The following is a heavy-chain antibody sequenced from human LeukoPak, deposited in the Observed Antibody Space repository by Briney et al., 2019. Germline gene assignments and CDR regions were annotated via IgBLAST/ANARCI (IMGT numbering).Heavy chain of an antibody. CDR1: GFIFSSNA. Sequence: GGSLRLSCVASGFIFSSNAMSWVRQAPGKGLEWVLGISSDGDTTYYADSVKGRFTISRDNSRNTLYLQMNSLRAEDTAVYSCARQQLVRVWWGQGTLVTVSS. J-gene: IGHJ4*02. D-gene: IGHD6-13*01. V-gene: IGHV3-23*01. CDR2: ISSDGDTT. CDR3: ARQQLVRVW.